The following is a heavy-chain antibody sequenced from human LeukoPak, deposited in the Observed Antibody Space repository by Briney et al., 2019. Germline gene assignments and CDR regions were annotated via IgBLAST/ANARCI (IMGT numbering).Heavy chain of an antibody. V-gene: IGHV4-61*02. Sequence: SETLSLTCTVSGGSISSGSYYWSWIRQPAGKGLEWIGRIYTSGSTNYNPSLQSRVTVSVDTSKNQFSLKLSSVTAADTAVYYCARALYSLPYSLDVWGQGTTVTVSS. CDR1: GGSISSGSYY. CDR3: ARALYSLPYSLDV. D-gene: IGHD2-21*01. J-gene: IGHJ6*02. CDR2: IYTSGST.